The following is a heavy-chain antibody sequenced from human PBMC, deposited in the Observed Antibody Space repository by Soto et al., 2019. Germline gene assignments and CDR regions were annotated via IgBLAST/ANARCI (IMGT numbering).Heavy chain of an antibody. V-gene: IGHV3-74*03. Sequence: HPGGSLRLSCAASGFTFGDYWMHWVRQPPGKGPEWVSRMTGDGRTTQYADSVKGRFTASRDNAKSTLCLQMNSLRAEDTAVYYCATAEVDYWGPGTLVTVSS. CDR2: MTGDGRTT. CDR1: GFTFGDYW. CDR3: ATAEVDY. J-gene: IGHJ4*02.